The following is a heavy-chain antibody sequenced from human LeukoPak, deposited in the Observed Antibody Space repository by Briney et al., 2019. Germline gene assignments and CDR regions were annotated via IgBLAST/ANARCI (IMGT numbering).Heavy chain of an antibody. D-gene: IGHD6-13*01. CDR3: ARGPSSNWSGLDF. V-gene: IGHV3-7*01. CDR1: GFTFSSYW. CDR2: IKQDGSEK. Sequence: PGGSLRLSCAASGFTFSSYWMSWVRQAPGKGLEWVANIKQDGSEKYYVDSVKGRFTVSRDNAKNTLYLQVNNLRAEDTAVYYCARGPSSNWSGLDFWGQGTLLTVSS. J-gene: IGHJ4*02.